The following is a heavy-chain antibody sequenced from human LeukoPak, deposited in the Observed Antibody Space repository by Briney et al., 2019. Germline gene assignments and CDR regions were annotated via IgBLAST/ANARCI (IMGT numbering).Heavy chain of an antibody. CDR3: ARDGGSGYYYAPLDY. J-gene: IGHJ4*02. V-gene: IGHV3-7*01. D-gene: IGHD3-22*01. CDR1: GFSFSTYW. Sequence: GGSLRLSCAASGFSFSTYWMAWVRQAPGKGLEWVANIKQDGSEKYYVDSVKGRFTISRDNAKNSLYLQMNSLRAEDTAVYYCARDGGSGYYYAPLDYWGQGTLVTVSS. CDR2: IKQDGSEK.